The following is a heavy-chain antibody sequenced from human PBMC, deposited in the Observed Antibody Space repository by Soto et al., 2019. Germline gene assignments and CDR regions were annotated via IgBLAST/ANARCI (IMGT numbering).Heavy chain of an antibody. J-gene: IGHJ5*02. D-gene: IGHD3-10*01. CDR1: GGSISSSSYY. Sequence: PSETLSLTCTVSGGSISSSSYYWGWIRQPPGKGLEWIGSIYYSGSTYYNPSLKSRVTISVDTSKNQFSLKLSSVTAADTAVYYCARAEVLLWFREFHHNVKWFDPWGQGTLVTVSS. CDR3: ARAEVLLWFREFHHNVKWFDP. CDR2: IYYSGST. V-gene: IGHV4-39*01.